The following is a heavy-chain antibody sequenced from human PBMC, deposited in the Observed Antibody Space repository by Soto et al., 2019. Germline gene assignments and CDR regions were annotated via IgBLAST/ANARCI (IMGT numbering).Heavy chain of an antibody. CDR3: ASELGYCSSTSVYSTRFWDY. V-gene: IGHV1-18*01. CDR1: GYTFTSYG. D-gene: IGHD2-2*01. J-gene: IGHJ4*02. CDR2: VSAYNGNT. Sequence: QVQLVQSGAEVKKPGASVKVSCKASGYTFTSYGISWVRQAPGQGLEWMGWVSAYNGNTNYAQKLQGRVTMTTDTATSTAYMELSSLRSADTAVYYCASELGYCSSTSVYSTRFWDYWGQGALVTVSS.